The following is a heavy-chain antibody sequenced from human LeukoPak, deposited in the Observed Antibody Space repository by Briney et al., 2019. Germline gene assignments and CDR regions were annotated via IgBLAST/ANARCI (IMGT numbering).Heavy chain of an antibody. CDR2: IWFDGSEQ. J-gene: IGHJ1*01. CDR1: GFTFSTYA. D-gene: IGHD3-16*02. V-gene: IGHV3-33*01. Sequence: PGRSLRLSCAASGFTFSTYAIHWVRQAPGKGLEWVAVIWFDGSEQYYADSVKGRFIISRDNSKSTSNLQLNSLGAEDTAVYYCAREGDSRCGALSPWGQGTLVTASS. CDR3: AREGDSRCGALSP.